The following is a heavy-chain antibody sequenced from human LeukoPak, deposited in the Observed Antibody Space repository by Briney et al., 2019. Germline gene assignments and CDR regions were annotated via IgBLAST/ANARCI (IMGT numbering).Heavy chain of an antibody. CDR1: GFTFDDYA. CDR2: ISWNSGSI. D-gene: IGHD5-12*01. V-gene: IGHV3-9*01. J-gene: IGHJ4*02. CDR3: AKGYVDIVATRFDY. Sequence: GGSLRLSCAASGFTFDDYAMHWVRQAPGKGLEWVSGISWNSGSIGYADSVKGRFTISRDNAKNSLYLQMNSLRAEDTALYYCAKGYVDIVATRFDYWGQGTLVTVSS.